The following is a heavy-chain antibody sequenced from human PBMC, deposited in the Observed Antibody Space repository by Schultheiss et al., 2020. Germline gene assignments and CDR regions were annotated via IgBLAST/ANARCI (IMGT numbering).Heavy chain of an antibody. D-gene: IGHD6-13*01. V-gene: IGHV4-61*08. CDR1: GGSISRGGYY. J-gene: IGHJ6*02. CDR3: AGGQPRYARDV. Sequence: SQTLSLTCTVSGGSISRGGYYWSWIRQHPGKGLEWIGYIYYSGSTNYNPSLKSRVTISVDTSKNQFSLKLMSVTAADTAVYYCAGGQPRYARDVWGQGTTGTVSS. CDR2: IYYSGST.